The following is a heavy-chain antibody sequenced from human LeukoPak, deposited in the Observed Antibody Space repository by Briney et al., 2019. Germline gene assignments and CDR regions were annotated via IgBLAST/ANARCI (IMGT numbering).Heavy chain of an antibody. J-gene: IGHJ3*02. CDR3: ARVSGYAFDI. CDR2: ISSSSSYI. CDR1: GFTFSSYS. Sequence: GGSLRLSCAASGFTFSSYSMNWVRQAPGMGLEWVSSISSSSSYIYCADSVKGRFTISRDNAKNSLYLQMNSLRAEDTAVYYCARVSGYAFDIWGQGTMVTVSS. V-gene: IGHV3-21*01.